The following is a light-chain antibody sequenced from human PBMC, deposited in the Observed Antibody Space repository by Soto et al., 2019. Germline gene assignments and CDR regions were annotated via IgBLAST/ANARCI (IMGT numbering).Light chain of an antibody. J-gene: IGLJ2*01. CDR1: SSDVGGYNY. V-gene: IGLV2-14*01. CDR3: SSYAGISTYVL. CDR2: EVT. Sequence: QSALTQPASVSGSPGQSITISCTGTSSDVGGYNYVSWYQQHPGKAPKLMIYEVTTRPSGVSNRFSGSKSGNTASLTISGLQAEDEVDYYCSSYAGISTYVLFGGGTKLTVL.